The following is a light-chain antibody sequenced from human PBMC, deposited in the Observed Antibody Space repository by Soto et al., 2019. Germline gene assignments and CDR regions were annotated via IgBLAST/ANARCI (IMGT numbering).Light chain of an antibody. CDR1: QGSSSW. CDR3: EQANSFPLP. V-gene: IGKV1-12*01. Sequence: DGQMTQSPSSVAASLGNRVTITCRASQGSSSWLAWYQQKPGKAPKLLIYAASSLLSGVPSRFSGSGYGTDVTLTISSLQLDEFAPYYCEQANSFPLPCGPGPKVDIK. J-gene: IGKJ3*01. CDR2: AAS.